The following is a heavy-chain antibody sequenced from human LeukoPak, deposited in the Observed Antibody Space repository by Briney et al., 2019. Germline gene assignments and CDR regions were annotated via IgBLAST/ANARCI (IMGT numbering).Heavy chain of an antibody. Sequence: GESLRLSCAASGFIFSNYDMHWVRQAPGKGLEWVAVMSYDGSNKYYADSLKGRFTISRDNSKNTVFLQMNSLRGEDTAVYYCAKGHSNGYYYFDSWGQGTLVTVSS. CDR1: GFIFSNYD. CDR2: MSYDGSNK. D-gene: IGHD5-24*01. V-gene: IGHV3-30*18. J-gene: IGHJ4*02. CDR3: AKGHSNGYYYFDS.